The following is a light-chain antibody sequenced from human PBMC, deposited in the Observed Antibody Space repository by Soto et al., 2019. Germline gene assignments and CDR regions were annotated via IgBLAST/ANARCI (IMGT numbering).Light chain of an antibody. CDR3: QQYKSWPPLT. J-gene: IGKJ4*01. Sequence: DIVMTQSPAILSVSLGERATLSCLASQSISDNLAWYQQRSGQAPRLLIYGASTRATGVPASFSGSGSGTEFTLTISSLQSDDFAIYDCQQYKSWPPLTFGGGTKLE. V-gene: IGKV3-15*01. CDR2: GAS. CDR1: QSISDN.